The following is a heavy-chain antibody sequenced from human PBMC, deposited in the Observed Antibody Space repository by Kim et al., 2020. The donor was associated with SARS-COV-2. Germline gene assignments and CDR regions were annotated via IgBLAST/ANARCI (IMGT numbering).Heavy chain of an antibody. CDR3: ATARIEMATKLASYYYGMDV. J-gene: IGHJ6*02. D-gene: IGHD5-12*01. V-gene: IGHV1-24*01. CDR2: FDPEDGET. CDR1: GYTLTELS. Sequence: ASVKVSCKVSGYTLTELSMHWVRQAPGKGLEWMGGFDPEDGETIYAQKFQGRVTMIEDTSTDTAYMELSSLRSEDTAVYYCATARIEMATKLASYYYGMDVWSQGTTVTVSS.